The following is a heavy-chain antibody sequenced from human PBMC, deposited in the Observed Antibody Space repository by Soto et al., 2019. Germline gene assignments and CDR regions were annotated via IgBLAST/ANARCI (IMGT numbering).Heavy chain of an antibody. CDR2: IGDNGVSK. Sequence: EVQLLESGGGLVQPGGSLTLSCAASGFTFSGCALSWVRQVPGKGLEWVSAIGDNGVSKYYADSVKGRFTISRDNSKNTLYLQMNSLRADDTAVYYCATYRQTTVTSEFWGQGALVTVSS. CDR3: ATYRQTTVTSEF. D-gene: IGHD4-17*01. J-gene: IGHJ4*02. CDR1: GFTFSGCA. V-gene: IGHV3-23*01.